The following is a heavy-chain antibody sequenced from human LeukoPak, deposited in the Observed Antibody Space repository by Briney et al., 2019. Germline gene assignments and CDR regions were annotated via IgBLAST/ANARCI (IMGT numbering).Heavy chain of an antibody. CDR2: IYPGDSDT. CDR3: ARQFRYCSSTSCSNWFDP. J-gene: IGHJ5*02. D-gene: IGHD2-2*01. V-gene: IGHV5-51*01. CDR1: GYSFTSYW. Sequence: TGESLKISCKGSGYSFTSYWIGWVRQMPGKGLEWMGIIYPGDSDTRYSPSFQGQVTISADKSISTAYLQWSSLKASDTAMYYCARQFRYCSSTSCSNWFDPWGQGTLVTVSS.